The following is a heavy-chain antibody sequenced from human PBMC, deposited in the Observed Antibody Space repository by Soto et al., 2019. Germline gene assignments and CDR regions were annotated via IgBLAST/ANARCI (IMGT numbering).Heavy chain of an antibody. J-gene: IGHJ3*02. Sequence: GGSMRLSCAASGCTFSSYAMNWVRQAPGKGVEWVSSVSGSGGSTYYADCVKGRFTISRDNSKNTLYVQMNSLRAADTAVYYCSKETLTYRSGWYDAFDTWCQGTMVTVSS. V-gene: IGHV3-23*01. D-gene: IGHD6-19*01. CDR3: SKETLTYRSGWYDAFDT. CDR2: VSGSGGST. CDR1: GCTFSSYA.